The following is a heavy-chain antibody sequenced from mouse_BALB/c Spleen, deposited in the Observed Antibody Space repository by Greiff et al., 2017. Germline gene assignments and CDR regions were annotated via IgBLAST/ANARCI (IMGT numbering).Heavy chain of an antibody. J-gene: IGHJ3*01. CDR3: TRDYPSFAY. CDR2: IRLKSNNYAT. Sequence: EVKVEESGGGLVQPGGSMKLSCVASGFTFSNYWMNWVRQSPEKGLEWVAEIRLKSNNYATHYAESVKGRFTISRDDSKSSVYLQMNNLRAEDTGIYYCTRDYPSFAYWGQGTLVTVSA. D-gene: IGHD2-4*01. V-gene: IGHV6-6*02. CDR1: GFTFSNYW.